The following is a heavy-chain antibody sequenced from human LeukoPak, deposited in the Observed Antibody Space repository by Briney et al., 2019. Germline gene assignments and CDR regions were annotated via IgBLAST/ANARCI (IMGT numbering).Heavy chain of an antibody. V-gene: IGHV3-53*01. CDR3: ARDPEYSSSLSRYFDL. J-gene: IGHJ2*01. CDR2: IYSGGST. Sequence: GGSLRLSCAASGFTVSSNYMSWVRQAPGKGLEWVSVIYSGGSTYYADSVKGRFTISRDNSKNTLYLQMNSLRAEDTAVYYCARDPEYSSSLSRYFDLWGRGTLVTVSS. CDR1: GFTVSSNY. D-gene: IGHD6-6*01.